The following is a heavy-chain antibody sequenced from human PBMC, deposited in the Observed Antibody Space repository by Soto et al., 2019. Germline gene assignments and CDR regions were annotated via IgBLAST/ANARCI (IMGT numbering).Heavy chain of an antibody. CDR3: ARGTPVYDFWSRYHFGWSAP. CDR1: GYTFTGYY. CDR2: INPNSGGT. Sequence: SSVKVSCKASGYTFTGYYMHWVRQAPGQGLEWMGWINPNSGGTNYAQKFQGWVTMTRDTSASTAYMELSSLRSEDTAVYYCARGTPVYDFWSRYHFGWSAPCGQAPLVTVSS. J-gene: IGHJ5*02. V-gene: IGHV1-2*04. D-gene: IGHD3-3*01.